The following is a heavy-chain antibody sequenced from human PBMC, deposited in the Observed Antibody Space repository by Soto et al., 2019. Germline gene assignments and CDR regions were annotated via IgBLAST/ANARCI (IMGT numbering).Heavy chain of an antibody. CDR2: IKQHGSEK. CDR3: ATVVGAPNWFDP. Sequence: EVQLVESGGGLVQPGGSLRLSCAASGFTFSSYWMSWVRQAPGKGLEWVAHIKQHGSEKYYVDSVKGRFTISRDNAKHSLYLQMNSLRAEDTAVYYCATVVGAPNWFDPWGQGTLVTVSS. V-gene: IGHV3-7*04. D-gene: IGHD1-26*01. CDR1: GFTFSSYW. J-gene: IGHJ5*02.